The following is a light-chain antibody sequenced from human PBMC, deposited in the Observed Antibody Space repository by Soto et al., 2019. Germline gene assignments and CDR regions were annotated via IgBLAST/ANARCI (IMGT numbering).Light chain of an antibody. CDR3: LQHNTYPRT. CDR1: QSISIW. J-gene: IGKJ1*01. CDR2: KAS. Sequence: IQMTQSPSTLSASLGDRVTITCRASQSISIWLAWYQQKPGKAAKILIYKASSLESGVPSRFSGSGSGTEFTLTISSLQPEDFATYYCLQHNTYPRTFGQGTKVDI. V-gene: IGKV1-5*03.